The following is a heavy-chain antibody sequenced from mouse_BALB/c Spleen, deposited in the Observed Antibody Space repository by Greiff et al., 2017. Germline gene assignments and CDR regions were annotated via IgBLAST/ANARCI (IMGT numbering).Heavy chain of an antibody. CDR1: GFTFSDYG. V-gene: IGHV5-15*02. CDR3: ARARVGDYFDY. J-gene: IGHJ2*01. CDR2: ISNLAYSI. Sequence: EVHLVESGGGLVQPGGSRKLSCAASGFTFSDYGMAWVRQAPGKGPEWVAFISNLAYSIYYADTVTGRFTISRENAKNTLYLEMSSLRSEDTAMYYCARARVGDYFDYWGQGTTLTVSS. D-gene: IGHD1-1*01.